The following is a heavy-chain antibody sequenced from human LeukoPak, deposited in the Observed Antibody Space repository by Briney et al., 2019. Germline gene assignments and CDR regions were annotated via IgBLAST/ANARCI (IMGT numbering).Heavy chain of an antibody. CDR3: GRGIQSFDP. CDR2: INHSGST. CDR1: GGSFSGYY. Sequence: SETLSLTCAVYGGSFSGYYWSWIRQPPGKGLEWIGEINHSGSTNYNPSLKSRVTISVDTSKNQFSLKLSSVTAADTAVYYCGRGIQSFDPWGQGTLVTVSS. V-gene: IGHV4-34*01. J-gene: IGHJ5*02.